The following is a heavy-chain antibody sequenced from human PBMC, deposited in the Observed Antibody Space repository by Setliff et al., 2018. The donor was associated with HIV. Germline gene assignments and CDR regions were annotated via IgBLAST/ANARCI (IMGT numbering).Heavy chain of an antibody. J-gene: IGHJ4*02. V-gene: IGHV1-3*04. CDR3: ARDRIPKRGYTYREPDFDS. CDR1: GYTFSSHT. Sequence: ASVKVSCKASGYTFSSHTIHWVRQAPGQGLEWMGWINTGNGNTKYSQQFQDRVTITRDTSANTGYMEVNSLRLEDTAVYYCARDRIPKRGYTYREPDFDSWGQGTLVTVSS. CDR2: INTGNGNT. D-gene: IGHD3-16*02.